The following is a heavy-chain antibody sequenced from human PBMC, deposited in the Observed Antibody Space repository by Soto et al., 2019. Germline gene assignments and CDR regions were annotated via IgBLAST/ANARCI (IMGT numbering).Heavy chain of an antibody. D-gene: IGHD3-3*01. CDR3: ATGVLAGY. J-gene: IGHJ4*02. V-gene: IGHV3-74*01. CDR1: GFSITRYW. Sequence: EVQLVQSGGGLVQPGGSLRLSCAASGFSITRYWMHWVRQAPGKGLEWVSRINSDGGSRGYADSVKGRFTISRDNRRNTRYLQMNSLRVEDTAVYYCATGVLAGYWGLGTLVTVSS. CDR2: INSDGGSR.